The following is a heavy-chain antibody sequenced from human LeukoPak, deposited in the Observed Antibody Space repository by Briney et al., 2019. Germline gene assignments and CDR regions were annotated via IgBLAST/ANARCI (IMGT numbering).Heavy chain of an antibody. V-gene: IGHV4-61*05. CDR3: ARHVRAAGTAHYYYGMDV. CDR1: GGSISSTSYH. J-gene: IGHJ6*02. D-gene: IGHD6-13*01. Sequence: PSETLSLTCTVSGGSISSTSYHWAWIRQPPGKGLEWIGYIYYSGSANYNPSLKSRVTISVDTSKNQFSLKLSSVTAADTAVYYCARHVRAAGTAHYYYGMDVWGQGTTVTVSS. CDR2: IYYSGSA.